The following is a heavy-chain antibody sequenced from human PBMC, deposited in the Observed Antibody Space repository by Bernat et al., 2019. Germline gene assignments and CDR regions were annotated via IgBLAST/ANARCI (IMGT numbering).Heavy chain of an antibody. D-gene: IGHD3-10*01. CDR1: GYTFTSYG. V-gene: IGHV1-18*01. CDR2: ISTSSGNT. Sequence: QVQAVQSGAEVKKPGASVKVSCKASGYTFTSYGISWVRQAPGQGLEWMGTISTSSGNTHYAQKFQGRVTVTTDTSTSTAYMELRSLRSDDTAVYYCATLKGNYWGQGTLVTVSS. J-gene: IGHJ4*02. CDR3: ATLKGNY.